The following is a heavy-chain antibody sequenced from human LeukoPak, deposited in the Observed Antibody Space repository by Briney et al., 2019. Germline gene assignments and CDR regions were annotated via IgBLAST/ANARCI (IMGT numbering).Heavy chain of an antibody. CDR2: ISYDGSNK. CDR3: AKDDEWVLLHYFDY. Sequence: GRSLRLSCAASGFTFSSYGMHWVRQAPGKGLEWVAVISYDGSNKYYADSVKGRFTISRDNSKNTLYLQMNSLRAEDTAVYYCAKDDEWVLLHYFDYWGQGTLVTVSS. D-gene: IGHD1-26*01. J-gene: IGHJ4*02. V-gene: IGHV3-30*18. CDR1: GFTFSSYG.